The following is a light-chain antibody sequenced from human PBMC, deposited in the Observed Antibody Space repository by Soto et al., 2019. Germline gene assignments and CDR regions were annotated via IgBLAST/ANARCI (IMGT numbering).Light chain of an antibody. CDR1: QSVGSY. CDR3: QQLSHWPFT. V-gene: IGKV3-11*01. J-gene: IGKJ3*01. CDR2: DAS. Sequence: EIVLTQSPATLSLSPGERATITCRASQSVGSYLAWYQQKPGQAPRLLMYDASKRATGIPARFSGSGAGTDFTLTISSLEPEDFALYYCQQLSHWPFTFGPGTKVDI.